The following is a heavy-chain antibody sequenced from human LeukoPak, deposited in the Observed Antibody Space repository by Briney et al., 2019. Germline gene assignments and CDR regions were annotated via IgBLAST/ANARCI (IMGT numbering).Heavy chain of an antibody. D-gene: IGHD3-10*01. CDR1: GDSISSTSYY. Sequence: PSETLSLTCTVSGDSISSTSYYWDWIRQPPGKGLEWIGRIYNSGTTYYNPALKSRVIISVDTSKNQFSLKVSSVTAADTAVYYCASRVYGLGSFNYWGQGTLVTVSS. V-gene: IGHV4-39*01. CDR3: ASRVYGLGSFNY. CDR2: IYNSGTT. J-gene: IGHJ4*01.